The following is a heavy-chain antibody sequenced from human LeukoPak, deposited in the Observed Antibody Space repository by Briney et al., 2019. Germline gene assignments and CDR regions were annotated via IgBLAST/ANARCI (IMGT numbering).Heavy chain of an antibody. J-gene: IGHJ4*02. CDR2: IYYSGST. D-gene: IGHD3-16*01. CDR1: DGSISDYY. Sequence: SETLSLTCTVSDGSISDYYWSWFRQPPGKGLEWIGFIYYSGSTNYSPSLKSRVAISVDTSKNQFSLQLSSVTAADTAMYYCARLFGRLGEFPRFDYWGQGTLVTVPS. CDR3: ARLFGRLGEFPRFDY. V-gene: IGHV4-59*01.